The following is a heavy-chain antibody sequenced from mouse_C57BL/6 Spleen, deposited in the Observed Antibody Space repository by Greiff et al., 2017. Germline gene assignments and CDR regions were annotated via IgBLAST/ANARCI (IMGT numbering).Heavy chain of an antibody. CDR3: TTYDYDVDY. CDR1: GFNIKDDY. V-gene: IGHV14-4*01. CDR2: IDPENGDT. Sequence: EVQLQESGAELVRPGASVKLSCTASGFNIKDDYMHWVKQRPEQGLEWIGWIDPENGDTEYASKFQGKATITADTSSNTAYLQLSSLTSEDTAVYYCTTYDYDVDYWGQGTTLTVSS. D-gene: IGHD2-4*01. J-gene: IGHJ2*01.